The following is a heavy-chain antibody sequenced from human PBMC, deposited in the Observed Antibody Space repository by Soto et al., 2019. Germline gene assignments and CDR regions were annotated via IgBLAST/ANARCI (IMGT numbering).Heavy chain of an antibody. J-gene: IGHJ6*02. CDR3: ARLRFLDYYSMDV. D-gene: IGHD3-3*01. CDR1: GYSFTSYW. CDR2: IDPSDSYT. V-gene: IGHV5-10-1*01. Sequence: GESLKISCKGSGYSFTSYWINWVRQMPGKGLEWMGRIDPSDSYTNYSPSFQGHVTISVDKSISTAYLQWSSLKASDTAMYYCARLRFLDYYSMDVWGPGTRVTVSS.